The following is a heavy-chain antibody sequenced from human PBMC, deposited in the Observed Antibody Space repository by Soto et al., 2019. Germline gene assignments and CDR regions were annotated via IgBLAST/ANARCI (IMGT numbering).Heavy chain of an antibody. D-gene: IGHD1-26*01. CDR1: GFTFSSSE. Sequence: EVQLVESGGGLVQPGGSLRLSCAVSGFTFSSSEMYWVRQGPGKGLEWISYIHPSGQPIFYADSVKGRFTISRDNANNSLFLKMNSLSAEDTAVYYCARRASRWGQGTMVTVSS. CDR2: IHPSGQPI. J-gene: IGHJ3*01. V-gene: IGHV3-48*03. CDR3: ARRASR.